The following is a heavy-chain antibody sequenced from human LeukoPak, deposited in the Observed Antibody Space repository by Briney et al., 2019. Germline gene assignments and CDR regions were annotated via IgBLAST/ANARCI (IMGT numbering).Heavy chain of an antibody. V-gene: IGHV1-24*01. J-gene: IGHJ5*02. D-gene: IGHD6-13*01. CDR1: GYTLTELS. CDR2: FDPEDGET. Sequence: ASVKVSCKVSGYTLTELSMHWVRQAPGKGLEWMGGFDPEDGETIYAQKFQGRVTMTEDTSTDTAYMELSSLRSEDTAVYYCATDHRQLVRRGFDPRGQGTLVTVSS. CDR3: ATDHRQLVRRGFDP.